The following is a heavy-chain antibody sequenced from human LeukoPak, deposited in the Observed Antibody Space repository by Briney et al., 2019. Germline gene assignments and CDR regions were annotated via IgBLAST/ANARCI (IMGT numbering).Heavy chain of an antibody. V-gene: IGHV3-30-3*01. CDR2: ISYDGSVK. CDR3: AKDSLDYGDLFDY. CDR1: GFAFSTYA. J-gene: IGHJ4*02. Sequence: GGCLRLSCAASGFAFSTYAMHWVRQAPGKGLEWVAVISYDGSVKYYADSVKGRFTISRDNSKNTLYLQMNSLRAEDTAVYYCAKDSLDYGDLFDYWGQGTLVTVSS. D-gene: IGHD4-17*01.